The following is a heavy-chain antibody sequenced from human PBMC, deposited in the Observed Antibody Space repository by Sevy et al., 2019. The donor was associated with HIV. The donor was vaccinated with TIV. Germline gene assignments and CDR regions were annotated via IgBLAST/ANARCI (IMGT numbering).Heavy chain of an antibody. J-gene: IGHJ4*02. CDR1: GGSISSSSYY. V-gene: IGHV4-39*01. Sequence: SETLSLTCTVSGGSISSSSYYWGWIRQPPGNGLEWIGSIYYSGSTYYNPSLKSRVTISVDTSKNQYSLKLGSVTAADTAVYYCARLPILVVDAISARLFDYWGQGTLVTVSS. CDR2: IYYSGST. CDR3: ARLPILVVDAISARLFDY. D-gene: IGHD2-8*02.